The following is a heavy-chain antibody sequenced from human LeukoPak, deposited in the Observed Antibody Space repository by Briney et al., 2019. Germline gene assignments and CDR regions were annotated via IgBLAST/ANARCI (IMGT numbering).Heavy chain of an antibody. CDR3: ARDARSGSYFYDY. Sequence: SVKVSCKASGGTXSSYAISGVRQAPGQGLEWMGRIIPILGIANYAQKFQGRVTITADKSTSTAYMELSSLRSEDTAVYYCARDARSGSYFYDYWGQGTLVTVSS. CDR1: GGTXSSYA. V-gene: IGHV1-69*04. D-gene: IGHD1-26*01. J-gene: IGHJ4*02. CDR2: IIPILGIA.